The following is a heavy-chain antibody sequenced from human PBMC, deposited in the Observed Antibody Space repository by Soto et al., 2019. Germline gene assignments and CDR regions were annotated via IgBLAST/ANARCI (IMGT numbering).Heavy chain of an antibody. CDR3: ARPFSSGWYGDFDY. Sequence: GESLRLSCAASGFAFSSYAMHWVRRAPGKGLEWVAVISYDASNNYYADSVKGRFTISRDNSKKTMYLQMSSLRAEDTAVYYCARPFSSGWYGDFDYWGQGTLVTVSS. D-gene: IGHD6-19*01. J-gene: IGHJ4*02. CDR2: ISYDASNN. V-gene: IGHV3-30-3*01. CDR1: GFAFSSYA.